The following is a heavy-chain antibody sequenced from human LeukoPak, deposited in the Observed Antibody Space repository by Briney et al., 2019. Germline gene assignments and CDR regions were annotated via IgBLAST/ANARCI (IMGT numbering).Heavy chain of an antibody. D-gene: IGHD6-13*01. CDR2: INPSGGST. V-gene: IGHV1-46*01. Sequence: GASVKVSCKASGYTFTSYYMHWVRQAPGQGLEWMGIINPSGGSTSYAQKFQGRVTMTRDTSTSTVYMELSSLRSEDTAVYYCARAGIAAAGTGYFQHWGQGTLVTVSS. CDR3: ARAGIAAAGTGYFQH. J-gene: IGHJ1*01. CDR1: GYTFTSYY.